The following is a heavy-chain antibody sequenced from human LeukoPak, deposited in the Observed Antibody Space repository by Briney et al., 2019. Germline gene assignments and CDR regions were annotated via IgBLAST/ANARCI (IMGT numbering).Heavy chain of an antibody. CDR3: AKDHDYGDYGYWYFDL. Sequence: GGSLRLSCAASGFSLSLYSMNWVRQAPGKGLEWLSYISGRSSSIYYADSVKDRFTISRDNSKNTLYLQMNSLRAEDTAVYYCAKDHDYGDYGYWYFDLWGRGTLVTVSS. CDR1: GFSLSLYS. V-gene: IGHV3-48*01. D-gene: IGHD4-17*01. J-gene: IGHJ2*01. CDR2: ISGRSSSI.